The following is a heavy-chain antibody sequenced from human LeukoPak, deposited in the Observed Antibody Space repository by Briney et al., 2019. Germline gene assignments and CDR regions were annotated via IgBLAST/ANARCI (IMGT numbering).Heavy chain of an antibody. V-gene: IGHV3-7*04. CDR2: MNQLGNEK. CDR3: ARGTYYYEF. J-gene: IGHJ4*02. Sequence: GGSLRLSCAASKFTFISYWMSWVRQAPGKGLEWVAYMNQLGNEKNYLDSVKGRFTISRDNAKNSLYLQMTSLRAGDTAVYYCARGTYYYEFWGQGTLVTVSS. D-gene: IGHD3-16*01. CDR1: KFTFISYW.